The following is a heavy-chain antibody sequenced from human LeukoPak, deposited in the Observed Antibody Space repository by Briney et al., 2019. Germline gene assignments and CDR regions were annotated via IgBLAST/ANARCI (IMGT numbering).Heavy chain of an antibody. D-gene: IGHD1-26*01. J-gene: IGHJ4*02. V-gene: IGHV1-69*13. CDR2: IIPIFGTA. CDR1: GYTFTTYD. CDR3: ARDREVPYFDY. Sequence: SVKVPCKASGYTFTTYDINWVRQAPGQGLEWMGGIIPIFGTANSAQKFQGRVTITADESTSTAYMELSSLRSEDTAVYYCARDREVPYFDYWGQGTLVTVSS.